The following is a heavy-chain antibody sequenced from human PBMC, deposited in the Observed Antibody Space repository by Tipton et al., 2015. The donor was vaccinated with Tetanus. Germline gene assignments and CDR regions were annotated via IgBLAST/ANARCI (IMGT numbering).Heavy chain of an antibody. V-gene: IGHV4-4*02. CDR2: IYRSGTT. Sequence: LRLSCAVSGGSIRSSNWWSWVRQTPGKGLEWIGEIYRSGTTNYNPSLKSRVTMSVDNSKNQFSLKLNSVTAADTAVYYCARESITIFGVVSIDYWGQGTLVTVSS. J-gene: IGHJ4*02. CDR3: ARESITIFGVVSIDY. D-gene: IGHD3-3*01. CDR1: GGSIRSSNW.